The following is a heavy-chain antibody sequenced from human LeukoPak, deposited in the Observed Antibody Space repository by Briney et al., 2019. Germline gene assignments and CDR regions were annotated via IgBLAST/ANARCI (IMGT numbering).Heavy chain of an antibody. CDR1: GFTFSSYW. V-gene: IGHV3-48*01. D-gene: IGHD3-10*01. CDR2: ISSSSSTI. Sequence: GGSLRLSCAASGFTFSSYWMSWVRQAPGKGLEWVSYISSSSSTIYYADSVKGRFTISRDNAKNSLYLQMNSLRAEDTAVYYCARGRITTVRGVIPSDYWGQGTLVTVSS. CDR3: ARGRITTVRGVIPSDY. J-gene: IGHJ4*02.